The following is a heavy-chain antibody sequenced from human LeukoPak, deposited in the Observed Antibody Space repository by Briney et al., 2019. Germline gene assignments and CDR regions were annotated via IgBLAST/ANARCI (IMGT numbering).Heavy chain of an antibody. CDR3: ARGSSSYDILTGYLYYYYYMDV. D-gene: IGHD3-9*01. Sequence: SETLSLTCAVSGGSISSGGYSWSWIRQPAGKGLEWIGRIYTSGSTNYNPSLKSRVTMSVDTSKNQFSLKLSSVTAADTAVYYCARGSSSYDILTGYLYYYYYMDVWGKGTTVTISS. CDR1: GGSISSGGYS. J-gene: IGHJ6*03. V-gene: IGHV4-61*02. CDR2: IYTSGST.